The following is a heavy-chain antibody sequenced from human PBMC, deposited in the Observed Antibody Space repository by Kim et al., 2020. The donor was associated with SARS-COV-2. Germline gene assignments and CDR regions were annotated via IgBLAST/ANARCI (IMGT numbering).Heavy chain of an antibody. Sequence: SETLSLTCTVSGDSISRSSNYWGWIRQPPGKGLEWIGSINYSGNTYYNPSLKSRVTISVDTSKNQFSLKMRSATAADTAVYYCARLVSENSAVEYWGQGTLVTVSS. V-gene: IGHV4-39*01. J-gene: IGHJ4*02. CDR2: INYSGNT. CDR3: ARLVSENSAVEY. CDR1: GDSISRSSNY.